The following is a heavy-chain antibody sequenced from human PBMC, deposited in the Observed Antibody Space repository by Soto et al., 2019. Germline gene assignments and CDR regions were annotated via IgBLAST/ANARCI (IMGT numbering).Heavy chain of an antibody. D-gene: IGHD2-2*01. CDR1: GGSIIYNSYH. V-gene: IGHV4-39*02. Sequence: QLQLQESGPGLVKPSETLSLTCSVSGGSIIYNSYHWGWIHQPPGQGLEWIGSIFYTGTTFYNPSLESRVTMSVDTSKNSFSLHLTSVTAADTAVYFCARLVVVAPVANVWGQGTLVTGSS. CDR3: ARLVVVAPVANV. CDR2: IFYTGTT. J-gene: IGHJ4*02.